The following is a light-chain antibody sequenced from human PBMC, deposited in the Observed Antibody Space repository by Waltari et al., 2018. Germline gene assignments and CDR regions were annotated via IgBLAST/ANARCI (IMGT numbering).Light chain of an antibody. V-gene: IGKV3-20*01. Sequence: EIVLTQSPGTLSLSTGERATLSCRASQSVSRSLAWYQQKPGQSPRLLIYGASSRATGVPDRFSGSGSGTAVSFTISRLEAEDFVVYYCQHYVCLPVSFGQGASLEIK. CDR2: GAS. CDR1: QSVSRS. CDR3: QHYVCLPVS. J-gene: IGKJ1*01.